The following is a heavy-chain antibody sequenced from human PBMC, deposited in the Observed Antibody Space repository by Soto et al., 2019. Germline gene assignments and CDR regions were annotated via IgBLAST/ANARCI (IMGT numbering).Heavy chain of an antibody. CDR1: GFSVGTSH. V-gene: IGHV3-53*01. J-gene: IGHJ5*02. D-gene: IGHD3-10*01. Sequence: EVQLVDSGGGLIQPGGSLRLSCAAAGFSVGTSHMNWVRQTPGKGLEWVSVIYSGGATYYAASVKGRFTISRDKSKNTVYLQMNSLRAEDTAVYYCARVGPYDSGSYMLRYNWFDPWGQGTLVTVSS. CDR3: ARVGPYDSGSYMLRYNWFDP. CDR2: IYSGGAT.